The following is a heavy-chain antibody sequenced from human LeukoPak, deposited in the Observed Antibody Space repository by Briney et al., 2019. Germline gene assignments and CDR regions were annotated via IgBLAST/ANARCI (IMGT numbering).Heavy chain of an antibody. CDR2: ISWNSGSI. CDR3: AKDTGGGSSWYSIRQYYYYGMDV. D-gene: IGHD6-13*01. Sequence: PGGSLRLSCAASGFTFDDYAMHWVRQAPGKGLEWVSGISWNSGSIGYADSVKGRFTISRDNAKNSLYLQMNSLRAEDTALYCCAKDTGGGSSWYSIRQYYYYGMDVWGQGTTVTVSS. J-gene: IGHJ6*02. V-gene: IGHV3-9*01. CDR1: GFTFDDYA.